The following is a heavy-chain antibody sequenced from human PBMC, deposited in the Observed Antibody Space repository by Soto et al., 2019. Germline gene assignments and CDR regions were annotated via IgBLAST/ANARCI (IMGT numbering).Heavy chain of an antibody. V-gene: IGHV4-34*01. J-gene: IGHJ5*02. Sequence: SETLSLTCAVYGGSFSGYYLSWIRQTPGKGLEWIGEINHSGSTNYNPSLKSRVTISVDTSKNQFSLKLSSVTAADTAVYYCARGFRLLWFGELLVRGPGFDPWGQGTLVTVSS. CDR2: INHSGST. CDR1: GGSFSGYY. CDR3: ARGFRLLWFGELLVRGPGFDP. D-gene: IGHD3-10*01.